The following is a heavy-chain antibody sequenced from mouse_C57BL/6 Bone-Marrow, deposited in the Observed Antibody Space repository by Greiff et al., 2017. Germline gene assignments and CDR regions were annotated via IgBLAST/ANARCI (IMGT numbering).Heavy chain of an antibody. V-gene: IGHV1-4*01. CDR3: ARRNYGGY. CDR2: INPSSGYT. J-gene: IGHJ2*01. CDR1: GYTFTSYT. D-gene: IGHD1-1*01. Sequence: VKLVESGAELARPGASVKMSCKASGYTFTSYTMHWVKQRPGQGLEWIGYINPSSGYTKYNQKFKDKATLTADKSSSTAYMQLGSLTSEDSAVYYCARRNYGGYWGQGTTLTVSS.